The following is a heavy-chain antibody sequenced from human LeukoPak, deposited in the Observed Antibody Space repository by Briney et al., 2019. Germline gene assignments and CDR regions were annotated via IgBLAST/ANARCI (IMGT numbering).Heavy chain of an antibody. J-gene: IGHJ4*02. CDR1: GGSISSYY. V-gene: IGHV4-59*12. CDR3: ARGRYSSGWWGY. CDR2: IYYSGST. Sequence: SETLSLTCTVSGGSISSYYWSWIRQPPGKGLEWIGYIYYSGSTNYNPSLKSRVTISVDTSKNQFSLKLSSVTAADTAVYYCARGRYSSGWWGYWGQGTLVTVSS. D-gene: IGHD6-19*01.